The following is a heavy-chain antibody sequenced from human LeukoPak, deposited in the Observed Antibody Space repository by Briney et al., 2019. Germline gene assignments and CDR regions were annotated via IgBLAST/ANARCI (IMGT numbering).Heavy chain of an antibody. V-gene: IGHV4-59*01. Sequence: SETLSLTCTVSGGSISSYYWSWIRQPPGKGLERIGYIHYSGSTNYNPSLKSRVTISVDTSKNQFSLKLSSVTAADTAVYYCARDASYIAGASGAFDIWGQGTMVTVSS. CDR1: GGSISSYY. CDR2: IHYSGST. J-gene: IGHJ3*02. D-gene: IGHD1-26*01. CDR3: ARDASYIAGASGAFDI.